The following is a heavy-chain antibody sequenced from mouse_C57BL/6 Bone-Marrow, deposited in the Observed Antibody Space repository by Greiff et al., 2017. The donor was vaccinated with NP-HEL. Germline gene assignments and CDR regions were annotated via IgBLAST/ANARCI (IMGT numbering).Heavy chain of an antibody. V-gene: IGHV5-6*01. CDR3: ARQRRNYDYDFYYAMDY. Sequence: EVQVVESGGDLVKPGGSLKLSCAASGFTFSSYGMSWVRQTPDKRLEWVATISRGGSYTYYPDSVKGRFTISRDNAKNTLYLQMSSLKSEDTAMYYCARQRRNYDYDFYYAMDYRGQGTSVTVSS. CDR1: GFTFSSYG. J-gene: IGHJ4*01. D-gene: IGHD2-4*01. CDR2: ISRGGSYT.